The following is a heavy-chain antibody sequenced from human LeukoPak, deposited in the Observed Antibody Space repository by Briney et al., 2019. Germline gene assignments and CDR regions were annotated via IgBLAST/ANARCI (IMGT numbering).Heavy chain of an antibody. Sequence: PGGSLRLSCAASGFTFSSYWMSWVRQAPGKGLEWVANIKQDGSEKYYVDSVKGRFTISRDNAKNSLYLQMNSLRAEDTAVYYCARGGPVLRFLEWLLEPFDYWGQGTLVTVSS. CDR3: ARGGPVLRFLEWLLEPFDY. V-gene: IGHV3-7*01. CDR1: GFTFSSYW. CDR2: IKQDGSEK. D-gene: IGHD3-3*01. J-gene: IGHJ4*02.